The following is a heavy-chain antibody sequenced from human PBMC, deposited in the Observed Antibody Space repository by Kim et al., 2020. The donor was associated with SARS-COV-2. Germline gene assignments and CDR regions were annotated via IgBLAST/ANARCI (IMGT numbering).Heavy chain of an antibody. CDR3: ARERFGGSFDY. Sequence: NTRYSRKFQGRATITWDTSASTAYMDLTSLRFEDTAVYYCARERFGGSFDYWGQGTLVTVSS. V-gene: IGHV1-3*01. D-gene: IGHD3-10*01. J-gene: IGHJ4*02. CDR2: NT.